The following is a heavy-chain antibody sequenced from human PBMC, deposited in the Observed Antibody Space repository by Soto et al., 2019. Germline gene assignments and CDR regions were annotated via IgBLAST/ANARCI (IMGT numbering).Heavy chain of an antibody. CDR1: GGSISSGGYY. CDR3: ARDRGPNLYYYGSGSYYKGDRWFDP. D-gene: IGHD3-10*01. V-gene: IGHV4-31*03. J-gene: IGHJ5*02. Sequence: PSETLSLTCTVSGGSISSGGYYWSWIRQHPGKGLEWIGYIYYSGSTYYNPSLKSRVTISVDTSKNQFSLKLSSVTAADTVVYYCARDRGPNLYYYGSGSYYKGDRWFDPWGQGTLVTVSS. CDR2: IYYSGST.